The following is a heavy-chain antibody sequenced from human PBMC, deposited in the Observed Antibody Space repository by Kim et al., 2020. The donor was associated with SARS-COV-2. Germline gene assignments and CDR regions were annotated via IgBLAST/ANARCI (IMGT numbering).Heavy chain of an antibody. CDR3: ARIYSYYFYLDV. CDR1: GGSLSRSGDH. CDR2: IYSSGST. V-gene: IGHV4-39*01. J-gene: IGHJ6*03. Sequence: SETLSLTCTVSGGSLSRSGDHWGLGWIRQPPEKGLEWIGNIYSSGSTFYNPSLKSRVTMSADTSKNEVSLRLSSVTAADTAVYYCARIYSYYFYLDVLG.